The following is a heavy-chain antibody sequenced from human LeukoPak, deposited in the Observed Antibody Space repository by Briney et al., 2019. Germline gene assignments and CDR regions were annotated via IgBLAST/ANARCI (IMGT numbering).Heavy chain of an antibody. V-gene: IGHV1-46*01. D-gene: IGHD1-26*01. CDR3: AREGGIVGAPEDY. CDR1: GYTFTSYY. CDR2: INPSGGST. Sequence: ASVKVSCKASGYTFTSYYMHWVRQAPGQGLEWMGVINPSGGSTSYAQKFQGRVTMTRDTSTSTVYMELSSPRSEDTAAYYCAREGGIVGAPEDYWGQGTLVTVSS. J-gene: IGHJ4*02.